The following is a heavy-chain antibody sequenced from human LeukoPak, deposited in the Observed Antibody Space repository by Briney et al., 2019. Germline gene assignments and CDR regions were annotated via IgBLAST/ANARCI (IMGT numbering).Heavy chain of an antibody. D-gene: IGHD6-19*01. V-gene: IGHV4-59*08. CDR2: IYYSGST. CDR3: CGSVPEAGLVWFDP. CDR1: GGSISSYY. J-gene: IGHJ5*02. Sequence: SETLSLTCTVSGGSISSYYWSWIRQPPGKGLEWIGYIYYSGSTNYNPSLQSRVSIAVDTPKNLSSLRLSSESAAYKPMYCRCGSVPEAGLVWFDPSGEGALVTLS.